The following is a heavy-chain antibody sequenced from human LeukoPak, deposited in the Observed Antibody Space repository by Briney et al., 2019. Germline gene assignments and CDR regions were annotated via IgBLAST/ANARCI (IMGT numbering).Heavy chain of an antibody. V-gene: IGHV3-23*01. J-gene: IGHJ4*02. CDR3: AKDGGRRDDY. CDR1: GFSFDKCA. D-gene: IGHD1-26*01. Sequence: GGSLRLSCAASGFSFDKCAMKWVRQAPGKGLEWVSEIGASGGGPQYADSAKGRFTISRDNSKNTLYLQMNSLRAEDTAIYYCAKDGGRRDDYWGQGTLVTVSS. CDR2: IGASGGGP.